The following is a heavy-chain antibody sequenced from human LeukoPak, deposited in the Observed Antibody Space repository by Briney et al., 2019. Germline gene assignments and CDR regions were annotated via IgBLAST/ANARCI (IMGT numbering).Heavy chain of an antibody. V-gene: IGHV3-74*01. CDR2: INSDGSST. CDR1: GFTFSSYW. J-gene: IGHJ4*02. CDR3: ARELLTYYYDSSGYYPL. D-gene: IGHD3-22*01. Sequence: GGSLRLSCAASGFTFSSYWMHWVRQAPGKGLVWVSRINSDGSSTSYADSVKGRFTISRDNAKNTLYLQMNSLRAEDTAVYYCARELLTYYYDSSGYYPLWGQGTLVTVSS.